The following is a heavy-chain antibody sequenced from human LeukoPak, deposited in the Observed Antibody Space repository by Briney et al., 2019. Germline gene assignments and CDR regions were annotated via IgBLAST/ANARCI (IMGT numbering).Heavy chain of an antibody. J-gene: IGHJ3*02. CDR2: IRYDGSNK. V-gene: IGHV3-30*02. D-gene: IGHD3-22*01. CDR3: AKDDSALLDAFDI. Sequence: PGGSLRLSCAASAFTFSSYGMHWVRQAPGKGLEWVAFIRYDGSNKYYADSVKGRFTISRDNSKNTLYLQMNSLRAEDTAVYYCAKDDSALLDAFDIWGQGTMVTVSS. CDR1: AFTFSSYG.